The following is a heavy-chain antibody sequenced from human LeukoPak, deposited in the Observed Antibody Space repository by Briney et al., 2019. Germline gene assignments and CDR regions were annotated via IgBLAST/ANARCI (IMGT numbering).Heavy chain of an antibody. D-gene: IGHD2/OR15-2a*01. J-gene: IGHJ4*02. CDR3: AGHHPRNTVDF. V-gene: IGHV4-59*08. CDR1: GASISSYY. CDR2: ISDIGSY. Sequence: SETLSLTCTVSGASISSYYWSWARQPPGKGLEWIAYISDIGSYNYNPPLRSRVTISLDTSKNQFSLKLSSVTAADTAVYYCAGHHPRNTVDFWGQGTLVTVSS.